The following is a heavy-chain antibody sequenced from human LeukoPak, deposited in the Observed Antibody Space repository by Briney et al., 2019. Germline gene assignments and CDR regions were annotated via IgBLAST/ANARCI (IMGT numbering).Heavy chain of an antibody. CDR2: AYDSGIS. D-gene: IGHD6-19*01. Sequence: SETLSLTCTVSGGSVSNDHWSRIRQSTEKGLEWIGYAYDSGISNYNPSLESRVTLSVDTSKNQFSLRLTSVTAADTAVYFCARRAGTGTPVYFDYWGQGVLVTVSS. J-gene: IGHJ4*02. CDR3: ARRAGTGTPVYFDY. CDR1: GGSVSNDH. V-gene: IGHV4-59*02.